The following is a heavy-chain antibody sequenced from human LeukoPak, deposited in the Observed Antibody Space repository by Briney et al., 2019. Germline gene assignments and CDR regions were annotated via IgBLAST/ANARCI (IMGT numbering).Heavy chain of an antibody. V-gene: IGHV1-2*02. CDR3: ARDKWLGTVTYYYYGMDV. D-gene: IGHD4-17*01. CDR1: GYTFTSYY. CDR2: INPNSGGT. Sequence: ASVKVSCKASGYTFTSYYMHWVRQAPGQGLEWMGWINPNSGGTNYAQKFQGRVTMTRDTSISTAYMELSRLRSDDTAVYYCARDKWLGTVTYYYYGMDVWGQGTTVTVSS. J-gene: IGHJ6*02.